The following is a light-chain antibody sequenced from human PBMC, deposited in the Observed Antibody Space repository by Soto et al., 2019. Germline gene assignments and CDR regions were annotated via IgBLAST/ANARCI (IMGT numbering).Light chain of an antibody. CDR2: GAS. CDR1: RPIANK. V-gene: IGKV3D-15*01. J-gene: IGKJ2*01. CDR3: QQYYDWPPNS. Sequence: TQSPALLSVSPGETATLSCKASRPIANKLAWYQQSPGQTPRLLIYGASTRASGVPDRFSGSGSGTDFTLTITRPQAEDFATYYCQQYYDWPPNSCGQGTKFDIK.